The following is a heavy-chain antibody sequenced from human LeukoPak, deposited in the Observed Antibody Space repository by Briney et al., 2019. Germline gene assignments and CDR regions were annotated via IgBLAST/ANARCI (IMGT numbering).Heavy chain of an antibody. Sequence: GGSLRLSCAASGFRFSTYSMNWVRQAPGKGLEWISYISHSGGAEHYTDSVKGRFTISRDNAKNALYLQMNSLRAEDTAVYFCARDYLFAFDYWSQGTLVTVSS. D-gene: IGHD3-16*02. CDR1: GFRFSTYS. J-gene: IGHJ4*02. CDR3: ARDYLFAFDY. CDR2: ISHSGGAE. V-gene: IGHV3-48*01.